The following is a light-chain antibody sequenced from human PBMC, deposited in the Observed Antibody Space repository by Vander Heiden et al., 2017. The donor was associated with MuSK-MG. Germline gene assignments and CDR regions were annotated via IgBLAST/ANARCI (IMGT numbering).Light chain of an antibody. J-gene: IGKJ1*01. V-gene: IGKV3-20*01. CDR2: GSS. CDR3: QQDGSSGT. Sequence: EIVLTQSPGTLSFSPGERATLSCRASQSVSSSYLAWYQQKPGQAPRLLIYGSSSRANGVPDRFSGSGSGTDFTLTISRLEPEDFAVYYWQQDGSSGTFGQGTKVEIK. CDR1: QSVSSSY.